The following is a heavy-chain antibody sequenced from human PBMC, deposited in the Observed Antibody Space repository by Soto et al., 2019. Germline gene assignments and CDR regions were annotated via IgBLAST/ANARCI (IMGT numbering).Heavy chain of an antibody. CDR3: AEIVARPSLGPVFGQ. CDR2: ISWDSGSI. Sequence: EVQLVESGGGLVQPGRSLRLSCVGSGFTFDEFAIHWVRQAPGKGLEWVSGISWDSGSINYADSVRGRFTISRDNAKKSPYLHLTSLGSEDTAFHFCAEIVARPSLGPVFGQWGQGALVTVPS. D-gene: IGHD3-3*01. J-gene: IGHJ1*01. V-gene: IGHV3-9*01. CDR1: GFTFDEFA.